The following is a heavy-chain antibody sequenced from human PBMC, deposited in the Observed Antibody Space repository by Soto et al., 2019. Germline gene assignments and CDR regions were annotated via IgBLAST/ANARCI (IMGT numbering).Heavy chain of an antibody. CDR3: ARTPRGWFGVYYLHY. Sequence: SETMSLTCTVEEGNIGGYYWSWIRKPPGKGLEWIGEINHSGSTNYNPSLKSRVTISVDTSKNQFSLKLSSVTAADTAVYYCARTPRGWFGVYYLHYWGPGTLVTVS. CDR2: INHSGST. CDR1: EGNIGGYY. V-gene: IGHV4-34*01. J-gene: IGHJ4*02. D-gene: IGHD3-10*01.